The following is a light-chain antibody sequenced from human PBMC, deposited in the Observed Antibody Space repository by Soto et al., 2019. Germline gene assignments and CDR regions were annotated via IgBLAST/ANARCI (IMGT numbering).Light chain of an antibody. CDR3: QQSYNTSVT. CDR2: AAS. V-gene: IGKV1-39*01. Sequence: DIQMTQSPSSLSASVGDRVTITCRASQGIANNLNWYQVRPGKAPKLLIYAASSFQTGVPSRFSGSGSGTDFTLTISSLQPEDLETYYCQQSYNTSVTFGQGTRLEI. J-gene: IGKJ5*01. CDR1: QGIANN.